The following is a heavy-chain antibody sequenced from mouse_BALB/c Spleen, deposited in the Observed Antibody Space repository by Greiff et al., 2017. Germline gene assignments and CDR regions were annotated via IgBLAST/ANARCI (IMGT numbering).Heavy chain of an antibody. J-gene: IGHJ2*01. CDR3: ARGGRLRGFDY. Sequence: VQLQQSGAELVRPGSSVKISCKASGYAFSSYWMNWVKQRPGQGLEWIGQIYPGDGDTNYNGKFKGKATLTADKSSSTAYMQLSSLTSEDSAVYFCARGGRLRGFDYWGQGTTLTVSS. CDR1: GYAFSSYW. CDR2: IYPGDGDT. D-gene: IGHD2-2*01. V-gene: IGHV1-80*01.